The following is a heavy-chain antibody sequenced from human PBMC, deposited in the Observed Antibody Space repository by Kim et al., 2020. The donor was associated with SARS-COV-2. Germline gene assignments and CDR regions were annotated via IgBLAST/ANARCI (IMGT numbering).Heavy chain of an antibody. J-gene: IGHJ4*02. D-gene: IGHD6-13*01. V-gene: IGHV1-8*01. CDR3: ARGSSLLSAGGFDY. Sequence: QKFQGRDTMTRNTSISTAYMELSSLRSEDTTVYYCARGSSLLSAGGFDYWGQGTLVTVSS.